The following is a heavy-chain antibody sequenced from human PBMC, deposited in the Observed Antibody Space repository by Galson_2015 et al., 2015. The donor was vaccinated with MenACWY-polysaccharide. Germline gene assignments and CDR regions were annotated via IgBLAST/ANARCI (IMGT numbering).Heavy chain of an antibody. J-gene: IGHJ4*02. CDR3: ARDTPGYCSGGSCEDLDY. CDR1: GYTFSSYA. Sequence: SVKVSCKASGYTFSSYAMHWVRQAPGRRLEWMGWINAGNGNTKYSQKFQGRVTITRDTSASTAYMELSSLRSEDTAVYYCARDTPGYCSGGSCEDLDYWGQGTLVTVSS. D-gene: IGHD2-15*01. CDR2: INAGNGNT. V-gene: IGHV1-3*01.